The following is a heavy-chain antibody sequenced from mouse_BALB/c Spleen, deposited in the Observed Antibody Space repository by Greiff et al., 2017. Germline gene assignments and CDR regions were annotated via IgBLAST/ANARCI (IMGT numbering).Heavy chain of an antibody. D-gene: IGHD2-1*01. CDR1: GFSLTSYD. CDR2: IWTGGGT. V-gene: IGHV2-9-2*01. J-gene: IGHJ4*01. Sequence: VQLQQSGPGLVAPSQSLSITCTVSGFSLTSYDISWIRQPPGKGLEWLGVIWTGGGTNYNSAFMSRLSISKDNSKSQVFLKMNSLQTDDTAIYYCVRGGYGNYYAMDYWGQGTSVTVSS. CDR3: VRGGYGNYYAMDY.